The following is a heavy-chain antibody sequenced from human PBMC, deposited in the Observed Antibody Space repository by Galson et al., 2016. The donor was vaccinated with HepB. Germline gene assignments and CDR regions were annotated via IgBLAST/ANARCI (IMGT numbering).Heavy chain of an antibody. V-gene: IGHV5-51*01. J-gene: IGHJ4*02. Sequence: QSGAEVKKPGESLKISCKGSGYNFTKYWIGWVRQMPGKGLEWMGIIYPGDSDTRYSPSFQGQVTISADKSISTAYLQWSSLKASDTAMYYCARQGPVAGKPRQPDYWGQGTLVTVSS. D-gene: IGHD6-19*01. CDR2: IYPGDSDT. CDR1: GYNFTKYW. CDR3: ARQGPVAGKPRQPDY.